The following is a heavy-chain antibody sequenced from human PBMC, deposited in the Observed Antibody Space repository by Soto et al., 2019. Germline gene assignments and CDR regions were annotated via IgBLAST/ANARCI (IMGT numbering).Heavy chain of an antibody. Sequence: QVQLVESGGGVVQPGRSLRLSCAASGFTFSSYGMHWVRQAPGKGLEWVAVISYDGSNKYYADSVKGRFTIARDNSKNTLYLQMNSLRAEDTAVYYCAKEHYYDSSGYYGPYYYYYGMVVWGQGTTVTVSS. V-gene: IGHV3-30*18. CDR2: ISYDGSNK. CDR3: AKEHYYDSSGYYGPYYYYYGMVV. D-gene: IGHD3-22*01. CDR1: GFTFSSYG. J-gene: IGHJ6*02.